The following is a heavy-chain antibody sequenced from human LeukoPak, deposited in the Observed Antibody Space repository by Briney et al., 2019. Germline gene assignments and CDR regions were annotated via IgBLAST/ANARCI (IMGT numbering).Heavy chain of an antibody. J-gene: IGHJ6*02. CDR3: AINWELGPPDYGMDV. Sequence: ASVKVSCKASGGTFSSYAISWVRQAPGQGLEWMGRIIPILGIANYAQKFQGRVTITADKSTSTAYMELSSLRSEDTAVYYCAINWELGPPDYGMDVWGQGTTVTVSS. D-gene: IGHD1-26*01. CDR1: GGTFSSYA. V-gene: IGHV1-69*04. CDR2: IIPILGIA.